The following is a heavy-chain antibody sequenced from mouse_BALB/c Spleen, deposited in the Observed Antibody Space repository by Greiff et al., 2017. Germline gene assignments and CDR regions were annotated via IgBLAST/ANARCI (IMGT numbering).Heavy chain of an antibody. CDR2: ISDGGSYT. J-gene: IGHJ4*01. D-gene: IGHD2-14*01. Sequence: EVKLVESGGGLVKPGGSLKLSCAASGFTFSDYYMYWVRQTPEKRLEWVATISDGGSYTYYPDSVKGRFTISRDNAKNNLYLQMSSLKSEDTAMYYCARGGVPHPAMDYWGQGTSVTVTS. V-gene: IGHV5-4*02. CDR3: ARGGVPHPAMDY. CDR1: GFTFSDYY.